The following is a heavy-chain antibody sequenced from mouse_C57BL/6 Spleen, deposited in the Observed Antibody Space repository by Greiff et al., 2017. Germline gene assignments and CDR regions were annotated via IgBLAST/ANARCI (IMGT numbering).Heavy chain of an antibody. J-gene: IGHJ4*01. D-gene: IGHD2-1*01. CDR3: ARSSDYGNYYAMDY. CDR1: GYTFTSYW. CDR2: IDPSDSYT. Sequence: QVQLQQPGAELVRPGTSVKLSCKASGYTFTSYWMHWVKQRPGQGLEWIGVIDPSDSYTNYNQKFKGKATLTVDTSSSTAYMQLSSLTSEDSAVYYCARSSDYGNYYAMDYWGQGTSVTVSS. V-gene: IGHV1-59*01.